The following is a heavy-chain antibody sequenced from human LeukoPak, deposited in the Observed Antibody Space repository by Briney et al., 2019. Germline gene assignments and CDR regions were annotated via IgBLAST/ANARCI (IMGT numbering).Heavy chain of an antibody. CDR2: IIPILGIA. V-gene: IGHV1-69*04. CDR1: GGTFSSYA. CDR3: ARDNSVTADYYYYGMDV. D-gene: IGHD2-21*02. J-gene: IGHJ6*02. Sequence: SVTVSCKASGGTFSSYAISWVRQAPGQGLEWMGRIIPILGIANYAQKFQGRVTITADKSTSTAYMELSSLRSEDTAVYYCARDNSVTADYYYYGMDVWGQGTTVTVSS.